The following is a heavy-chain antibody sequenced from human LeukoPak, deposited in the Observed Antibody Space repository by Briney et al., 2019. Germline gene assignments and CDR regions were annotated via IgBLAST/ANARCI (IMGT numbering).Heavy chain of an antibody. CDR1: GYTFTGYY. V-gene: IGHV1-2*02. CDR2: INPNTGGT. CDR3: VRDLVTSGPNH. Sequence: ASVKVSCKASGYTFTGYYIYWVRQAPGQGLEWMGWINPNTGGTNYAQKFQGRVTMTRDTSISVAHMELSRLRSDDTGVYYCVRDLVTSGPNHWGQGTMVTVSS. D-gene: IGHD4-17*01. J-gene: IGHJ3*01.